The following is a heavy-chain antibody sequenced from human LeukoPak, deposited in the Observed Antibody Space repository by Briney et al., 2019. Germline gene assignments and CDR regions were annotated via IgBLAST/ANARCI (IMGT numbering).Heavy chain of an antibody. CDR2: ISWNSGSI. CDR3: AKDTYYDILTGYFAT. D-gene: IGHD3-9*01. V-gene: IGHV3-9*01. J-gene: IGHJ5*02. CDR1: GFTFDDYA. Sequence: PGGSLGLSCAASGFTFDDYAMHWVRQAPGKGLEWVSGISWNSGSIGYADSVKGRFTISRDNAKNSLYLQMNSLRAEDTALYYCAKDTYYDILTGYFATWGQGTLVTVSS.